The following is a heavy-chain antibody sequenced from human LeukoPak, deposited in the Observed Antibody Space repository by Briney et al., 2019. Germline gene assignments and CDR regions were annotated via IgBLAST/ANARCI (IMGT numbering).Heavy chain of an antibody. V-gene: IGHV3-33*01. J-gene: IGHJ4*02. Sequence: PGGSLRLSCAASGFTFSNYAMHWVRQAPGKGLEWVAVIWYDGSNKYYADSVKGRFTISRDNAKNSLYLQMNSLRDEDTAAYYCARDRAGYNNWGQGTLVTVSS. CDR1: GFTFSNYA. CDR2: IWYDGSNK. D-gene: IGHD1-14*01. CDR3: ARDRAGYNN.